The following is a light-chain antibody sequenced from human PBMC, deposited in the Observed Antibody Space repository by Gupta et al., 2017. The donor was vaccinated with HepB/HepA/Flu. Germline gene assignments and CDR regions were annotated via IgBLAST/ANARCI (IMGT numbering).Light chain of an antibody. Sequence: SSELTQDPAVSVALGQTVRITCQGDSLRSYYASWYQQKPGQAPVRVIYGKNNRPSGIPDRFSGYSAGNTASLKITGAQAEDEADYYWNYRDSSGNQVVFGGGTKLTVL. CDR3: NYRDSSGNQVV. CDR1: SLRSYY. V-gene: IGLV3-19*01. J-gene: IGLJ2*01. CDR2: GKN.